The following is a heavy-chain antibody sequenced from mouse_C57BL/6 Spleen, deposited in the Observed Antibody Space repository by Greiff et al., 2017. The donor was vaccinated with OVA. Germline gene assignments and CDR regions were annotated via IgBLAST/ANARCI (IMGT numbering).Heavy chain of an antibody. CDR2: IRNKANGYTT. D-gene: IGHD1-1*01. CDR1: GFTFTDYY. CDR3: ARYDYYGRGFAY. Sequence: DVKLVESGGGLVQPGGSLSLSCAASGFTFTDYYMSWVRQPPGKALEWLGFIRNKANGYTTEYSASVKGRFTISRDNSQSSLYLQMNALRAEDSATYYCARYDYYGRGFAYWGQGTLVTVSA. J-gene: IGHJ3*01. V-gene: IGHV7-3*01.